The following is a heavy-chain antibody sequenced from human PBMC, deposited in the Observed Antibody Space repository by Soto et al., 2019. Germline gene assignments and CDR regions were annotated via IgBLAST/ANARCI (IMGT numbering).Heavy chain of an antibody. V-gene: IGHV3-53*01. CDR3: ARGSSEYSSSRGAFDI. CDR1: GFTVSSNY. J-gene: IGHJ3*02. D-gene: IGHD6-6*01. Sequence: GGSLRLSCAASGFTVSSNYMSWVRQAPGKGLEWVSVIYSGGSTYYEDSVKGRFTISRDNSKNTLYLQMNSLRAEDTAVYYCARGSSEYSSSRGAFDIWGQGTMVTVSS. CDR2: IYSGGST.